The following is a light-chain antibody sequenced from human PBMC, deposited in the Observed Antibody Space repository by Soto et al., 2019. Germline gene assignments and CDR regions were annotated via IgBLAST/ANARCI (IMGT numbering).Light chain of an antibody. CDR1: SSNIGSHT. CDR3: AAWDYSLKGWV. Sequence: QSVLTQPPSASGNPGQRVTLSCSGSSSNIGSHTVNWDQQLPGTAPKLLIYSNTQRPSRVPDRFTGSKSGTAASLAISGLQSEDEADYYCAAWDYSLKGWVFGGGTKLTVL. J-gene: IGLJ3*02. CDR2: SNT. V-gene: IGLV1-44*01.